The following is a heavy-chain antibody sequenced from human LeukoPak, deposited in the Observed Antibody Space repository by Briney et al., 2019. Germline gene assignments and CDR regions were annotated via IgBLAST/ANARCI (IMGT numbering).Heavy chain of an antibody. Sequence: PGGSLRLSCAASGFTFSSYSMNWVRQAPGKGLEWVSYISSSSSYIYYADSVKGRFTISRDNAKNSLYLQMNSLRAEDTAVYYCARENNWNGDYWGQGTLVTVSS. D-gene: IGHD1-1*01. CDR2: ISSSSSYI. V-gene: IGHV3-21*05. CDR1: GFTFSSYS. CDR3: ARENNWNGDY. J-gene: IGHJ4*02.